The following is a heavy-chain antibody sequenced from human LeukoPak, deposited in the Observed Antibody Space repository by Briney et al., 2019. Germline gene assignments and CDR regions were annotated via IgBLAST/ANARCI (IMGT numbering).Heavy chain of an antibody. CDR1: GGTFSSYA. CDR3: ARDFQGYYYYGMDV. J-gene: IGHJ6*02. CDR2: INPSAGST. Sequence: GASVKVSCKASGGTFSSYAISWVRRAPGQGLDWVGIINPSAGSTTYAQKFQGRVTMTRDTSTSTVYMELSSLRSEDTAVYYCARDFQGYYYYGMDVWGQGTTVTVS. V-gene: IGHV1-46*01.